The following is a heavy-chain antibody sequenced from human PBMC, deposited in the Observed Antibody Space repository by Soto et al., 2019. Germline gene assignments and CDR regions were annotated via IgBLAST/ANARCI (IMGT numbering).Heavy chain of an antibody. CDR3: AREVYEGSGSYYYYGMYG. J-gene: IGHJ6*02. CDR2: IWYDGSNK. V-gene: IGHV3-33*01. CDR1: GFTFSSYG. D-gene: IGHD3-10*01. Sequence: GGSLKLSCAASGFTFSSYGMHWVRQAPGKGLEWVAVIWYDGSNKYYADSVKGRFTISRDNSKNTLYLQMKSLRAEDTAVYYCAREVYEGSGSYYYYGMYGWAQRTTVTVSS.